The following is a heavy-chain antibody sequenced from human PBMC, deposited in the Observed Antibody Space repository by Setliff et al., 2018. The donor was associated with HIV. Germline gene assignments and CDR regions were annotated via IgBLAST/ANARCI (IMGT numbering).Heavy chain of an antibody. D-gene: IGHD1-1*01. Sequence: PSETLSLTCTVSGVSITNNYWTWIRQPPGKGLEWIGFIYYSGSTNYNPSLKSRVTISVDTSKNQFSLKLSSVTAADTAVYYCARGVRPYYFDYWGQGTLVTVSS. V-gene: IGHV4-59*01. CDR1: GVSITNNY. CDR2: IYYSGST. J-gene: IGHJ4*02. CDR3: ARGVRPYYFDY.